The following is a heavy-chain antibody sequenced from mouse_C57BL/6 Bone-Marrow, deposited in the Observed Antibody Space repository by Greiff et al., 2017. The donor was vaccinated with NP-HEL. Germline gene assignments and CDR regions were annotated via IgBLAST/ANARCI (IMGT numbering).Heavy chain of an antibody. CDR3: ARDRGLQYFDV. CDR1: GYSITSGYY. V-gene: IGHV3-6*01. D-gene: IGHD3-1*01. J-gene: IGHJ1*03. Sequence: EVQVVESGPGLVKPSQSLSLTCSVTGYSITSGYYWNWIRQFPGNKLEWMGYISYDGSNNYNPSLKNRITITRDTSKNQFFLKLNSVTTEDTATYYCARDRGLQYFDVWGTGTTVTVSS. CDR2: ISYDGSN.